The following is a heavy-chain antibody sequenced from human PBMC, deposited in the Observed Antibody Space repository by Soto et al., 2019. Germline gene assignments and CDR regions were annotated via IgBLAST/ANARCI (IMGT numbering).Heavy chain of an antibody. CDR3: TRPYSSSSLHNYYGMDV. Sequence: EVQLVESGGGLVKPGRSLRLSCTASGFTFVDYAMSWFRQAPGKGLEWVGFIRSKGYGGTTEYAASVKARFTISRDDSKSIVYLQMKSLKTEDTAVYYCTRPYSSSSLHNYYGMDVWGQGTTVTVSS. D-gene: IGHD6-6*01. CDR1: GFTFVDYA. CDR2: IRSKGYGGTT. J-gene: IGHJ6*02. V-gene: IGHV3-49*05.